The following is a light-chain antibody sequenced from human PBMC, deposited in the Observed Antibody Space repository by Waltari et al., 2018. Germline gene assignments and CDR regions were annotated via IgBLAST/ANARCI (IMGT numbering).Light chain of an antibody. CDR3: QTWASGLYV. CDR2: VTSDGRQ. J-gene: IGLJ1*01. CDR1: GGHSGYA. Sequence: QLVLTQSPSASASPGASVKLTCTLSGGHSGYAIAWHQQHPETGPRFLMKVTSDGRQNKGDGIPDRFSGSSSGADRYLTISSLQSEDEADYYCQTWASGLYVFGTGTKVTVV. V-gene: IGLV4-69*01.